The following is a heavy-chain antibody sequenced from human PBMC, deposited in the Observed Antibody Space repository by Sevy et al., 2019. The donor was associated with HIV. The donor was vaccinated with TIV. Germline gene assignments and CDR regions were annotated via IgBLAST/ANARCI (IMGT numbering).Heavy chain of an antibody. CDR3: TRGGARDSSSWFDYIDY. D-gene: IGHD6-13*01. J-gene: IGHJ4*02. CDR2: IRSKGNSYAT. V-gene: IGHV3-73*01. Sequence: GGSLRLSCAASGFTFSGSAMQWVRQASGKGLEWVGRIRSKGNSYATAYAASVKGRFTISRDDSKNTVYLQMNSLKTEDTAVDYCTRGGARDSSSWFDYIDYWGQGTLVTVSS. CDR1: GFTFSGSA.